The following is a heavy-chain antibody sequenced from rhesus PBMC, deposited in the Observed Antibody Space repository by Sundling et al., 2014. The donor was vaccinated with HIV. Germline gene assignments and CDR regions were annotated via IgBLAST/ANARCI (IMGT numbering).Heavy chain of an antibody. J-gene: IGHJ6*01. CDR3: ARTRWIGYPSNLYFHGLDS. V-gene: IGHV3-54*02. CDR1: GFTFRNYG. Sequence: EVQLVESGGGLVQPGGSLRLSCAASGFTFRNYGMHWVRQAPGKGLEWLALISYDATKKHYGDSVKDRFTISRDNSKNMLYVQMNNLKLEDTAVYYCARTRWIGYPSNLYFHGLDSWGQGVVVTVSS. CDR2: ISYDATKK. D-gene: IGHD3-3*01.